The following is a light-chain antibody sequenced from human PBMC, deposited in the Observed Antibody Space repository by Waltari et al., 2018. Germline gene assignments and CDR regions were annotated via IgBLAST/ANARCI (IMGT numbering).Light chain of an antibody. CDR1: QNIDRW. V-gene: IGKV1-5*03. CDR2: KTS. Sequence: DIQMTQSPSTLSASVGERVTLTCRASQNIDRWLAWYQQKPGKAPKLLIYKTSSLESGVASRFSGSVYGTEFTLTISSLQPDDFATYYCQEYRTYRTFGQGTKVEIK. J-gene: IGKJ1*01. CDR3: QEYRTYRT.